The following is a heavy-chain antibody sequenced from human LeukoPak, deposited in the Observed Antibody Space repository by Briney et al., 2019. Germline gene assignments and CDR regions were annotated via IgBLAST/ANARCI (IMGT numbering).Heavy chain of an antibody. D-gene: IGHD2-8*01. CDR1: GFTFSSYW. CDR2: IKQDGSEK. Sequence: GGSLRLSCAVSGFTFSSYWMNWVRQAPGKGLEWVANIKQDGSEKNYVDSVKGRFTISRDYAKSSLFLQMNDLRAEDTAVYYCAKGGRGNGEVYWGQGTLVTVSS. J-gene: IGHJ4*02. V-gene: IGHV3-7*01. CDR3: AKGGRGNGEVY.